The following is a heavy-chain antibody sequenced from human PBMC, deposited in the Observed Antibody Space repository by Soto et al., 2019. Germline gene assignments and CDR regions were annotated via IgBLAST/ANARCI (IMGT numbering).Heavy chain of an antibody. V-gene: IGHV1-3*01. CDR1: GYIFTKSA. CDR2: ISGGNGNT. D-gene: IGHD6-25*01. J-gene: IGHJ4*02. Sequence: ASVKVSCKASGYIFTKSAMHWVRQAPGQRLEWMGWISGGNGNTKYSPKLQDRVTITRDTSASTAYMELSSLRSEDTALYYCARNGVAAGNINFDYWGQGTPVTVSS. CDR3: ARNGVAAGNINFDY.